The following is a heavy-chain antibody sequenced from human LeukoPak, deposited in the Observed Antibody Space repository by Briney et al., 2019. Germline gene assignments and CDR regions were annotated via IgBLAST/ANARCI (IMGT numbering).Heavy chain of an antibody. CDR1: GYTFSSYG. CDR3: AKVSRWLQFEYFDL. V-gene: IGHV1-18*01. Sequence: GASVKVSCKASGYTFSSYGISWVRQAPGQGLEWMGWISAYNGNTNYAQKLQGRVTMTTDTSTSTAYMELRSLRSEDTAVYYCAKVSRWLQFEYFDLWGRGTLVTVSS. J-gene: IGHJ2*01. CDR2: ISAYNGNT. D-gene: IGHD5-12*01.